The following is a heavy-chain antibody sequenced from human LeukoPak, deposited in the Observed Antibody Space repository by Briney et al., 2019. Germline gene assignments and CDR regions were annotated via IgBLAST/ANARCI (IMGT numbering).Heavy chain of an antibody. D-gene: IGHD3-9*01. V-gene: IGHV3-13*01. Sequence: GGSLRLSCAASGFTFSSYDMHWVRHATGKGLEWVSAIGTAGDTYYPGSVKGRFTISRDNAKNSLYLQMNSLRVEDTAVYYCARDYPDGGGGRYFDWLPVFWGQGTLVTVSS. J-gene: IGHJ4*02. CDR3: ARDYPDGGGGRYFDWLPVF. CDR2: IGTAGDT. CDR1: GFTFSSYD.